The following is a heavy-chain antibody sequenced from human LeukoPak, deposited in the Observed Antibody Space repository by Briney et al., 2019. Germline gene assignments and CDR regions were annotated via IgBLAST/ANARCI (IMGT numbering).Heavy chain of an antibody. CDR1: GDSISSNNW. Sequence: SETLSLTCAVSGDSISSNNWWNWVRQPPGKGLEWIGEIYHSGSTNFNPSLKSRITISVDKSKNQFSLKLSSVTAADTAVYYCARFGPIWCSSTSCYDGHDYWGQGTLVTVSS. V-gene: IGHV4-4*02. CDR3: ARFGPIWCSSTSCYDGHDY. D-gene: IGHD2-2*01. J-gene: IGHJ4*02. CDR2: IYHSGST.